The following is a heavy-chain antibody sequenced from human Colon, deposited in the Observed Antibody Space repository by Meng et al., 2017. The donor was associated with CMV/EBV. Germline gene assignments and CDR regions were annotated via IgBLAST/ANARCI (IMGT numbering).Heavy chain of an antibody. J-gene: IGHJ6*02. Sequence: GGSLRLSCAASGFTFSGYEMNWVRQAPGKGLEWISYISSSGSSVKYADSVKGRFTISRDNSKNTLYLQMNSLRAEDTAVYYCARDQGSYYYYYGMDVWGQGTTVTVSS. D-gene: IGHD1-26*01. CDR3: ARDQGSYYYYYGMDV. V-gene: IGHV3-48*03. CDR1: GFTFSGYE. CDR2: ISSSGSSV.